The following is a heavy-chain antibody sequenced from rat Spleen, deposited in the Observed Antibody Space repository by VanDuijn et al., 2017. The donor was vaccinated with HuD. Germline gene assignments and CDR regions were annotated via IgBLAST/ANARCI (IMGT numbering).Heavy chain of an antibody. D-gene: IGHD1-11*01. V-gene: IGHV2-63*01. CDR3: TREPTTEGIGGYFDY. CDR1: GFSLTSNG. J-gene: IGHJ2*01. CDR2: MWYDGDT. Sequence: QVQLKESGPGLVQPSQTLSLTCTVSGFSLTSNGVSWVRQPSGKGPEWMGRMWYDGDTAYNSALKSRLSISRDTSKNQVFLKMNSLQTEDTAIYFCTREPTTEGIGGYFDYWGQGVMVTVSS.